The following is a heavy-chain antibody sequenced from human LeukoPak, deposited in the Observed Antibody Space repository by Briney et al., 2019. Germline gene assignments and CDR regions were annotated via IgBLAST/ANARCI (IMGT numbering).Heavy chain of an antibody. J-gene: IGHJ4*02. Sequence: GGSLRLSCAASGFTFNNYAMNWVRQAPGRGLEWVSSISGGGETTYYADSAKGRFTISRDNSQNTLYLQMNGLRAEDTAVYYCARDYADYVGYFFFDYWGQGTLVTVSS. CDR1: GFTFNNYA. D-gene: IGHD4-17*01. V-gene: IGHV3-23*01. CDR3: ARDYADYVGYFFFDY. CDR2: ISGGGETT.